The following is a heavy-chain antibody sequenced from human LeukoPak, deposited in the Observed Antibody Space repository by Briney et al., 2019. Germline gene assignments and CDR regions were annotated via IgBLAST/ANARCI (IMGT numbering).Heavy chain of an antibody. J-gene: IGHJ4*02. V-gene: IGHV3-23*01. CDR1: GCTFSSYA. Sequence: GGSLRLSCAAPGCTFSSYAMSWVRQAAGRGLEGVSAISGRGGSTYYADSVKGRFTISRDNSKNTLYLQMNSLRAEDTAVYYCATVGYSSWYTFDYWGQGTLVTVSS. CDR2: ISGRGGST. D-gene: IGHD6-13*01. CDR3: ATVGYSSWYTFDY.